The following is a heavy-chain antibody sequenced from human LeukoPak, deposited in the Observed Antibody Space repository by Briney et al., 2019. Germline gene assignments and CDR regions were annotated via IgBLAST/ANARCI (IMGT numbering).Heavy chain of an antibody. Sequence: PSETLSLTCTVSGDSISPYYWSWIRQAPGKGLEWIGSIYYSGTTNYNPSLKSRVTLSVDTSMNQFSLKLSSVTAADTAVYYCARVGHYYGSGSYPFDYWGQGTLVTVSS. D-gene: IGHD3-10*01. V-gene: IGHV4-59*01. CDR1: GDSISPYY. CDR2: IYYSGTT. J-gene: IGHJ4*02. CDR3: ARVGHYYGSGSYPFDY.